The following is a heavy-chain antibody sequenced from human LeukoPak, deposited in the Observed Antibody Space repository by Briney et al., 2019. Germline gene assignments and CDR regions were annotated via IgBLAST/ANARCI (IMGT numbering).Heavy chain of an antibody. CDR2: ISGSGGNT. V-gene: IGHV3-23*01. Sequence: GGSLRLSCAASGFTFSSYEMNWVRQAPGKGLEWVSTISGSGGNTYYADSVKGRFTISRDNSKNTLYLQMNSLRAEDTAVYYCAKMGLVVPAAIYMDVWGKGTTVTVSS. D-gene: IGHD2-2*01. CDR3: AKMGLVVPAAIYMDV. J-gene: IGHJ6*03. CDR1: GFTFSSYE.